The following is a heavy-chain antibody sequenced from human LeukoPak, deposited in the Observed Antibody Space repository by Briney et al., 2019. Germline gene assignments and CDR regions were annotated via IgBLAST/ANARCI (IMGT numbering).Heavy chain of an antibody. CDR2: INPNSGGT. V-gene: IGHV1-2*02. CDR1: GYTFTGYY. Sequence: ASVKVSCKASGYTFTGYYMHWVRQAPGQGLEWMGWINPNSGGTSYAQKFQGRVTMTRDTSISTAYMELSRLRSDDTAVYYCARDYFPAAGTDYWGQGTLVTVSS. J-gene: IGHJ4*02. CDR3: ARDYFPAAGTDY. D-gene: IGHD6-13*01.